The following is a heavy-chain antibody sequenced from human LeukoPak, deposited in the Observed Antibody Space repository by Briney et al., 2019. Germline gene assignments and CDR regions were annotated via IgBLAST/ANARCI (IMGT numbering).Heavy chain of an antibody. D-gene: IGHD6-19*01. CDR1: GGTFSSYA. CDR2: IIPIFGTA. Sequence: ASVKVSYKASGGTFSSYAISWVRQAPGQGLEWMGRIIPIFGTANYAQKFQGRLTITTDESTSTAYMELSSLRSEDTAVYYCARSTGYSSGWYWFDPWGQGTLVTVSS. V-gene: IGHV1-69*05. J-gene: IGHJ5*02. CDR3: ARSTGYSSGWYWFDP.